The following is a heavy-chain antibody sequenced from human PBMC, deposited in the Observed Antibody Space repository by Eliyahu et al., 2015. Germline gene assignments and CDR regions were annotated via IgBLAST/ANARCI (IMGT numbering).Heavy chain of an antibody. Sequence: QVQLVQSGAEVKKPGAXVKVSCKXSGYTFTGYYMHWXRQAPGQGLEWXGWINXNSGGTNYAQKFQGRVTMTRDTSISTAYMELSRLRSDDTAVYYCARGGSSSPLDYWGQGTLVTVSS. CDR2: INXNSGGT. D-gene: IGHD6-19*01. V-gene: IGHV1-2*02. J-gene: IGHJ4*02. CDR1: GYTFTGYY. CDR3: ARGGSSSPLDY.